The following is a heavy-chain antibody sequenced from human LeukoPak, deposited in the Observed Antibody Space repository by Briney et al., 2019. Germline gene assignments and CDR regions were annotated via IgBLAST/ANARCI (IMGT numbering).Heavy chain of an antibody. CDR3: ATGGEYYDRRGYGHDH. J-gene: IGHJ4*02. Sequence: PGGSLTLSCAASGFTVSSNYMSWVRQAPGKGLEQVSVIYSGGDRYYADAVKGRFTIFRDNSKNILYLQMNSLRAEDTAVYYCATGGEYYDRRGYGHDHWGQGTLVTVSS. CDR2: IYSGGDR. CDR1: GFTVSSNY. D-gene: IGHD3-9*01. V-gene: IGHV3-53*01.